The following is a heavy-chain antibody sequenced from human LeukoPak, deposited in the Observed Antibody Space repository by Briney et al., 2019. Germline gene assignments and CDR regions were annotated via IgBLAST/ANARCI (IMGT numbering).Heavy chain of an antibody. CDR3: TSASLIRSSRYSGYFDY. V-gene: IGHV3-7*02. CDR2: IKQGGSEK. CDR1: GLTFSRFW. D-gene: IGHD2-15*01. Sequence: GGSLRLSCVASGLTFSRFWMSWVRQAPGKGLEWVANIKQGGSEKYYVDSVKGRFTISRDNAKNSLYLQMNSLRAEDTAVYCCTSASLIRSSRYSGYFDYWGQGTLVTVSS. J-gene: IGHJ4*02.